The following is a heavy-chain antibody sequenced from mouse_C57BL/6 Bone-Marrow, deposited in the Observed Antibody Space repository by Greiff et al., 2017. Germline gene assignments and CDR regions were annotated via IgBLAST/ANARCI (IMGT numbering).Heavy chain of an antibody. CDR2: IDPSDSYT. D-gene: IGHD4-1*01. CDR1: GYTFPTYW. V-gene: IGHV1-59*01. Sequence: QVQLQQPGAELVRPGTSVKLSCKASGYTFPTYWMHWVKQRPGQGLEWIGAIDPSDSYTNSNHKFKGKATLTVDTSSSTADMQLSSLTSKNAAVYYCAREDSNWALAYWGQGTLVTVSA. CDR3: AREDSNWALAY. J-gene: IGHJ3*01.